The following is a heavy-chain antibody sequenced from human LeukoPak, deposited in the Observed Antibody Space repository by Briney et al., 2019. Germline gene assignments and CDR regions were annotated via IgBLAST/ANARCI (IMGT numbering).Heavy chain of an antibody. CDR1: GFTFSKYW. D-gene: IGHD6-19*01. Sequence: GGSLRLSCAASGFTFSKYWTLWVRQAPGKGLESVSRINTDGTVTTYADSVKGRLTVSRDNADNTMFLQMNSVRDEDTAVYYCATKQWLAPPPDSWGQGTPVTVSS. CDR3: ATKQWLAPPPDS. V-gene: IGHV3-74*01. CDR2: INTDGTVT. J-gene: IGHJ4*02.